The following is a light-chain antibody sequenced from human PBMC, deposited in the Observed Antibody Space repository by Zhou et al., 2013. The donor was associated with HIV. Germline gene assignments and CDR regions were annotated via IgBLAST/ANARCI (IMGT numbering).Light chain of an antibody. CDR2: CQ. J-gene: IGLJ7*01. V-gene: IGLV2-18*02. CDR3: CSYTSSGTLVV. Sequence: QSALFQPPSVSGSPGQSVTISCTGTSSDLGRSDSVSWFQQHPGTVPKPNDLQCQYSALRGPVIVSLAPSLAITASMTISGVQAEDEADYQCCSYTSSGTLVVIGGGTHADRPR. CDR1: SSDLGRSDS.